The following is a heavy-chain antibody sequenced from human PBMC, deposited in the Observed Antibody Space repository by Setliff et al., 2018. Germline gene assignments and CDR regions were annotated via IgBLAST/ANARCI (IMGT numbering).Heavy chain of an antibody. V-gene: IGHV4-31*03. CDR1: GVDVIERLYY. J-gene: IGHJ5*02. CDR3: ARGHCSSGECPNYFDP. D-gene: IGHD2-15*01. CDR2: IYYSGNT. Sequence: LSLTCSASGVDVIERLYYWSWIRQLPGKGLEWIAYIYYSGNTYYNPSLKSRVTISVDTSKNQFSLKINSVTAADTAVYYCARGHCSSGECPNYFDPWGQGTQVTVSS.